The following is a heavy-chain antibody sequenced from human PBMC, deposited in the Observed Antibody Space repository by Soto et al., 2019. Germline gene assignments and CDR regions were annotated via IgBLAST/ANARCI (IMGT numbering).Heavy chain of an antibody. CDR3: ARAAYDGYSSAKGWFDP. CDR1: GYTFTSYA. Sequence: ASVKVSCKASGYTFTSYAMHWVRQAPGQRLEWMGWINAGNGNTKYSQKFQGRVTITRDTSASTAYMELSSVTAADTAVYYCARAAYDGYSSAKGWFDPWGQGTLVTVSS. D-gene: IGHD6-25*01. V-gene: IGHV1-3*01. J-gene: IGHJ5*02. CDR2: INAGNGNT.